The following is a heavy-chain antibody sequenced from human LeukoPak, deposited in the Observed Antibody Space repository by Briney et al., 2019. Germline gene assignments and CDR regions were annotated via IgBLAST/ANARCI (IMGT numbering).Heavy chain of an antibody. CDR2: ISSSGGTI. V-gene: IGHV3-48*04. CDR3: AREAAVTIRMYYFDY. J-gene: IGHJ4*02. D-gene: IGHD4-17*01. CDR1: GFTFSSYW. Sequence: GGSLRLSCAASGFTFSSYWMNWVRQAPGKGLEWVSYISSSGGTIYYADSVKGRFTISRDNAKNSLYLQMNSLRAEDTAVYYCAREAAVTIRMYYFDYWGQGTLVTVSS.